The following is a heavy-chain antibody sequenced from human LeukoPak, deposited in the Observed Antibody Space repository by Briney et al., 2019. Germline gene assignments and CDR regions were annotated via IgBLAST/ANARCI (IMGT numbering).Heavy chain of an antibody. V-gene: IGHV3-21*01. CDR2: ISSSSSYI. J-gene: IGHJ4*02. CDR1: GLPFSTYS. Sequence: PGGSLRLSCAASGLPFSTYSMNWVRQAPGRGLEWVSSISSSSSYIYYADSVKGRFTISRDNAKNSLFLQMNSLRAEDTAVYYCARGKSGYDYRFDYWGQGTLVTVSS. D-gene: IGHD5-12*01. CDR3: ARGKSGYDYRFDY.